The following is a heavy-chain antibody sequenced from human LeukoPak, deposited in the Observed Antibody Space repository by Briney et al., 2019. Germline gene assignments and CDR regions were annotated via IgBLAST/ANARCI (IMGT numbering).Heavy chain of an antibody. V-gene: IGHV3-30*02. CDR3: AKTSDQLLYSKFDF. Sequence: GESLRLSCATSGFSFSFYGVHWVRQAPGKGLEWVAFIQNDGSFTFYADSVRGRFSISRDNSKNTLFLQMNSLRADDTALYYCAKTSDQLLYSKFDFWGQGTLVTVSS. CDR1: GFSFSFYG. CDR2: IQNDGSFT. J-gene: IGHJ4*02. D-gene: IGHD2-15*01.